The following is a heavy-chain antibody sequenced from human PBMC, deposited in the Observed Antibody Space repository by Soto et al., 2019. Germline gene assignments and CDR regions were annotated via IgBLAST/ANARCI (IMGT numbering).Heavy chain of an antibody. Sequence: PGGSLRLSCAASGFPFSSYWMHWVRQAPGKGLVWVSRINSDGSSTSYADSVKGRFTISRDNAKNTLYLQMNSLRAEDTAVYYCARSFSGTYGYYDFWSGYYNDAFDIWGQGTMVTVSS. J-gene: IGHJ3*02. V-gene: IGHV3-74*01. D-gene: IGHD3-3*01. CDR1: GFPFSSYW. CDR3: ARSFSGTYGYYDFWSGYYNDAFDI. CDR2: INSDGSST.